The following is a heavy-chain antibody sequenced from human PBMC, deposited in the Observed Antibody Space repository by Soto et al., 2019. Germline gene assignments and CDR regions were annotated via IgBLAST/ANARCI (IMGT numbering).Heavy chain of an antibody. J-gene: IGHJ4*02. CDR2: IYYSGST. CDR1: GGSISSYY. CDR3: ARDMSGLANFDY. D-gene: IGHD3-10*02. Sequence: SETLSLTCTVSGGSISSYYWSWIRQPPGKGLEWIGYIYYSGSTNYNPSLKSRVTISVDTSKNQFSLKLSSVTAADTAVYYCARDMSGLANFDYWGQGTLVTVYS. V-gene: IGHV4-59*01.